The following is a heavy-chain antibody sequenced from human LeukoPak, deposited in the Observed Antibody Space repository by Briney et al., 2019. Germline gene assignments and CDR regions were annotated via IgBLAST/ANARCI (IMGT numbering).Heavy chain of an antibody. D-gene: IGHD3-22*01. CDR2: IYYSGST. Sequence: RPSETLSLTCTVSGGSISSSSYYWGWIRQPPGKGLEWIGSIYYSGSTYYNPSLKSRVTISVDTSKNQFSLKLSSVTAADTAVYYCAREIGYYFDYWGQGTLVTVSS. V-gene: IGHV4-39*07. CDR3: AREIGYYFDY. J-gene: IGHJ4*02. CDR1: GGSISSSSYY.